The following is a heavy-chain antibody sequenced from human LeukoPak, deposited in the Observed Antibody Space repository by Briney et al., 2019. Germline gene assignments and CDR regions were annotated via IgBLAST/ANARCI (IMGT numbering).Heavy chain of an antibody. Sequence: GGSLRLSCAASGFTFSSYAMSWVRQAPGKGLEWVSAISGSGGSTYYADSVKGRFTISRDNSKNTLYLQMNSLRAEDTAVYYCAKDPNSSGYYDIDYWGQGTLVTVSS. V-gene: IGHV3-23*01. J-gene: IGHJ4*02. D-gene: IGHD3-22*01. CDR1: GFTFSSYA. CDR2: ISGSGGST. CDR3: AKDPNSSGYYDIDY.